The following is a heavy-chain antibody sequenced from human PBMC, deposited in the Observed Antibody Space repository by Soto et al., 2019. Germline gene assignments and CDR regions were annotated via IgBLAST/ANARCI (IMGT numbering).Heavy chain of an antibody. CDR2: ISGSGGST. Sequence: PGESLRVSCEASGLTVTSHAMSWVRQAPGKGLEWVSAISGSGGSTYYADSVKGRFTISRDNSKNTLYLQMNSLRAEDTAVYYCAKGRSSSPRVNWFGPWGQGSLVTVSS. D-gene: IGHD6-13*01. V-gene: IGHV3-23*01. J-gene: IGHJ5*02. CDR3: AKGRSSSPRVNWFGP. CDR1: GLTVTSHA.